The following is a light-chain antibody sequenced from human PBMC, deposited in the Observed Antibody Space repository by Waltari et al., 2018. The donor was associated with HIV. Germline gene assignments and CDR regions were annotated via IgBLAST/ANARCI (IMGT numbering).Light chain of an antibody. V-gene: IGLV1-40*01. CDR2: GNS. CDR3: QSYDSSLSGSV. J-gene: IGLJ3*02. Sequence: QSVLTQPPPVSGAPGQRVTISCTGSSSNIGAGYDVHWYQQFPGTAPKLLIYGNSNRPSGVPDRFSGSKSGTSASLAITGLQAEDEVDYYCQSYDSSLSGSVFGGGTKLTVL. CDR1: SSNIGAGYD.